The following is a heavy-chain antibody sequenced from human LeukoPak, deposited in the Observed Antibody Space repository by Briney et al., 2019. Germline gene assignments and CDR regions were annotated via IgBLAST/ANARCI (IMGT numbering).Heavy chain of an antibody. CDR2: IIPIFGTA. CDR1: GGTFSSYA. J-gene: IGHJ5*02. V-gene: IGHV1-69*05. Sequence: GASVKVSCKASGGTFSSYAISWVRQAPGQGLEWMGGIIPIFGTANYAQKFQGRVTITTDESTGTAYMELSSLRSEDTAVYYCARDEINFWSGTESWFDPWGQGTLVTVSS. D-gene: IGHD3-3*01. CDR3: ARDEINFWSGTESWFDP.